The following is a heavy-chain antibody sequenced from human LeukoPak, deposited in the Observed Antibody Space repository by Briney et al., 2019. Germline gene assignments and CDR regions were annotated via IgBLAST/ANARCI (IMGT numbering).Heavy chain of an antibody. CDR3: ARGSNIVGTTTYFDF. D-gene: IGHD1-26*01. J-gene: IGHJ4*02. CDR1: GFTFSSYS. V-gene: IGHV3-48*02. Sequence: GGSLRLSCAASGFTFSSYSMNWVRQAPGKGLEWVSYISSSSSTIYYADSVKGRFSVSRDNAKNSLYLQMNGLRDEDTAVFYCARGSNIVGTTTYFDFWGQGTLVTVSS. CDR2: ISSSSSTI.